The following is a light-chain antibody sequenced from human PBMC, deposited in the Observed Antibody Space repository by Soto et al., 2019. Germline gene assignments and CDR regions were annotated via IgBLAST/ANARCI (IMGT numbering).Light chain of an antibody. CDR2: GAS. CDR1: QSLRSGD. J-gene: IGKJ1*01. CDR3: HQYATSPRT. Sequence: EIVLAQSPATLSLSPGERATLSCRASQSLRSGDLACYQQIPGQAPGLLIYGASSRATGIPDGFSGSGSGTDFNLTVSRLAPEDFAVYYCHQYATSPRTFGQGTKVDIK. V-gene: IGKV3-20*01.